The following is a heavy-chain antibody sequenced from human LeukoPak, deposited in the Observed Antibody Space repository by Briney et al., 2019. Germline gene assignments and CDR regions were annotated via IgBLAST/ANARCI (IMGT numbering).Heavy chain of an antibody. Sequence: SQTLSLTCTVSGGSISSGDYYWSWIRQPPGKGLELLWYIYYIDSTYYNPSLKSRVTISVDTSKNQFSLKLSSVTAADTAVYYCARGQYYYDSSGYAFDYWGQGTLVTVSS. V-gene: IGHV4-30-4*08. CDR1: GGSISSGDYY. J-gene: IGHJ4*02. CDR2: IYYIDST. D-gene: IGHD3-22*01. CDR3: ARGQYYYDSSGYAFDY.